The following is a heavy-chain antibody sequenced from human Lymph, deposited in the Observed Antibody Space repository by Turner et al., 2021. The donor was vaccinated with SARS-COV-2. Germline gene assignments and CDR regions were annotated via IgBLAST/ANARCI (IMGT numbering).Heavy chain of an antibody. CDR3: ARGTGAADY. J-gene: IGHJ4*02. Sequence: GYADSVKGRVTISRDNAKNSLYLQVNSLRAEDTALYHCARGTGAADYWGQGTLVTVSS. V-gene: IGHV3-20*01. D-gene: IGHD7-27*01.